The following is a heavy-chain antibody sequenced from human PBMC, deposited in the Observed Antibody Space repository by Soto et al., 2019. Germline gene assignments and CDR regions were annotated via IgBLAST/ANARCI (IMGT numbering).Heavy chain of an antibody. CDR1: GFTFSSYE. CDR3: ARDYVVVVAATLGYYCYGMDV. Sequence: PGGSLRLSCAASGFTFSSYEMNWVRQAPGKGLEWVSYISSSGSTIYYADSVKGRFTISRDNAKNSLYLQMNSLRAEDTAVYYCARDYVVVVAATLGYYCYGMDVWGQGTTVTVSS. CDR2: ISSSGSTI. V-gene: IGHV3-48*03. D-gene: IGHD2-15*01. J-gene: IGHJ6*02.